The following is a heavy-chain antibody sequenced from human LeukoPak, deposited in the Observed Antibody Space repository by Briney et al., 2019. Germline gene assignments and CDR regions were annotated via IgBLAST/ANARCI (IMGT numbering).Heavy chain of an antibody. D-gene: IGHD3-22*01. CDR2: IYYSGST. CDR1: GGYISSGGYY. J-gene: IGHJ2*01. Sequence: YPSETLSLTCSVSGGYISSGGYYWNWIRQHPGKGLEWIGYIYYSGSTSYNPSLRSRVAISVDTSENQFSLRLSSVTAADTAVYYCARDRTSKHLYDINGFYASGYFDLWGRGTLVTVSS. CDR3: ARDRTSKHLYDINGFYASGYFDL. V-gene: IGHV4-31*03.